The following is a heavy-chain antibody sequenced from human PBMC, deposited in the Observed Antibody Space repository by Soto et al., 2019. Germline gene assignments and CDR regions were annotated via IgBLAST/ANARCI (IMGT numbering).Heavy chain of an antibody. J-gene: IGHJ6*02. V-gene: IGHV1-69*01. CDR3: ARDCSSTSCAVYYYYYGMDV. CDR2: IIPIFGTA. Sequence: QVQLVQSGAEVKKPGSSVKVSCKASGGTFSSYAISWVRQAPGQGLEWMGGIIPIFGTANYAQKFQGRVTITADESTSTADMELSSLRSEDTAVYYCARDCSSTSCAVYYYYYGMDVWGQGTTVTVSS. D-gene: IGHD2-2*01. CDR1: GGTFSSYA.